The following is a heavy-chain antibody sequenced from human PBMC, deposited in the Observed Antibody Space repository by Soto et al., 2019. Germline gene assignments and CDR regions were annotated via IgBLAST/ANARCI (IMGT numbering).Heavy chain of an antibody. CDR1: EFTFSSYA. CDR3: AKGAVDYYDSSGYYYWRYAFDI. CDR2: ISGSGGST. J-gene: IGHJ3*02. Sequence: LSLSCAASEFTFSSYAMSWVRQAPGKGLEWVSAISGSGGSTYYADSVKGRFTISRDNSKNTLYLQMNSLRAEDTAVYYCAKGAVDYYDSSGYYYWRYAFDIWGQGTMVTVSS. V-gene: IGHV3-23*01. D-gene: IGHD3-22*01.